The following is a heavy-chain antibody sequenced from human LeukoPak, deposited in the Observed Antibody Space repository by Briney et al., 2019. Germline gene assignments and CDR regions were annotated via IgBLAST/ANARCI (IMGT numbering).Heavy chain of an antibody. CDR1: GGSISSYY. CDR2: IYTSGST. D-gene: IGHD3-22*01. CDR3: ARDGSGYYDTSGYRN. V-gene: IGHV4-4*08. Sequence: SETLSLTCTVSGGSISSYYWSWIRQPPGKGLEWIGRIYTSGSTNYNPSLKSRVTISLDTSKNQFSLKLSSVTAADTAVYYCARDGSGYYDTSGYRNWGQGTLVTVSS. J-gene: IGHJ4*02.